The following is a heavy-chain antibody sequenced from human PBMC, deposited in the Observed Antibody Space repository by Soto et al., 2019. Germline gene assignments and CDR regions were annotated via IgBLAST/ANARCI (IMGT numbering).Heavy chain of an antibody. J-gene: IGHJ4*02. Sequence: SETLSLTCTVSGGSISSSSYYWGWICQPPGKGLEWIGSIYYSGSTYYNPSLKSRVTISVDTSKNQFSLKLSSVTAADTAVYYCARLSLLYYFDYWGQGTLVTVSS. CDR1: GGSISSSSYY. CDR2: IYYSGST. D-gene: IGHD3-10*01. CDR3: ARLSLLYYFDY. V-gene: IGHV4-39*01.